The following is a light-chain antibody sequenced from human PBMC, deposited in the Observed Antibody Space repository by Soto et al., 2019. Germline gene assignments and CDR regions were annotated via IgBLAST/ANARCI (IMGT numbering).Light chain of an antibody. Sequence: DIVMTQSPLSLPVTPGEPASISCRSSQSLLHRSGYNYLTWYLQKPGQSPQLLIYLASSRASGVPDSLRGNGSGTDFTLKISRVDAEDVGVYYCMQALQTPLTFGGGTKVEI. CDR2: LAS. V-gene: IGKV2-28*01. CDR1: QSLLHRSGYNY. CDR3: MQALQTPLT. J-gene: IGKJ4*01.